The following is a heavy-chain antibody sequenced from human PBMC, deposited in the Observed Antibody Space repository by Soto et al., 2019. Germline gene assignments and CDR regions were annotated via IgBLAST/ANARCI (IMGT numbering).Heavy chain of an antibody. CDR2: IGGSGTGGRT. J-gene: IGHJ6*02. CDR1: GLTFSTYA. D-gene: IGHD5-12*01. V-gene: IGHV3-23*01. CDR3: AKSPAGLDGYTSDYYGMDV. Sequence: EVHLLESGGDLVQPGGSLRLSCTASGLTFSTYAMSWVRQAPGKGLEWVSAIGGSGTGGRTYYADSVKGRLTISRDNSKNTVYLQMNSLRADDTAVYYCAKSPAGLDGYTSDYYGMDVWGQGTTVTVSS.